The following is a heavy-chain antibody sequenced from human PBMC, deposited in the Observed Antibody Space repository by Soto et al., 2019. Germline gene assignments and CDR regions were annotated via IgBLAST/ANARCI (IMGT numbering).Heavy chain of an antibody. CDR2: ISYDGSNK. Sequence: GGSLRLSCAASGFTFSSYAMHWVRQAPGKGLEWVAVISYDGSNKYYADSVKGRFTISRDNSKNTLYLQMNSLRAEDTAVYYCARDRAQVVRHYGMDVWGQGTTVTVSS. D-gene: IGHD2-15*01. CDR3: ARDRAQVVRHYGMDV. V-gene: IGHV3-30-3*01. J-gene: IGHJ6*02. CDR1: GFTFSSYA.